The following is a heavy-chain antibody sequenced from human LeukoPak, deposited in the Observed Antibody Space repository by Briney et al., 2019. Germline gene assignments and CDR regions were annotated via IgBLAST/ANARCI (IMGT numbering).Heavy chain of an antibody. D-gene: IGHD3-22*01. CDR2: IYSGGST. CDR3: ARDAGYYDSSTHDY. CDR1: GFTVSSNY. V-gene: IGHV3-53*05. Sequence: PGGSLRLSCAASGFTVSSNYMSWVRQAPGKGLEWVSVIYSGGSTYYADSVKGRFTISRDNSKNTLYLQMNSLKTEDTAVYYRARDAGYYDSSTHDYWGQGTLVTVSS. J-gene: IGHJ4*02.